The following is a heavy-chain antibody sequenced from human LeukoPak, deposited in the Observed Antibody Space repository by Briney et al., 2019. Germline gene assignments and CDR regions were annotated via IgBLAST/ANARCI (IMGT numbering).Heavy chain of an antibody. CDR3: ARGFSGYDPFDY. CDR2: IYSGGTT. Sequence: HPGGSLRLSCAVSGFTVSGNYMSWVRQAPGKGLEWVSVIYSGGTTYYADSVKGRFTFSRDNSKNTLYLQMNSLRAEDTAVYYCARGFSGYDPFDYWGQGTLVTVSS. J-gene: IGHJ4*02. V-gene: IGHV3-66*01. CDR1: GFTVSGNY. D-gene: IGHD5-12*01.